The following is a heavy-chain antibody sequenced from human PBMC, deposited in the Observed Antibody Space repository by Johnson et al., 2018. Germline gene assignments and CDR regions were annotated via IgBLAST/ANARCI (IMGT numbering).Heavy chain of an antibody. D-gene: IGHD3-10*02. CDR1: GFTFSSYG. J-gene: IGHJ3*01. CDR3: AISPMLRAFDG. CDR2: ISSSA. V-gene: IGHV3-23*01. Sequence: VQLQQSGGGLVQPGGSLRLSCEASGFTFSSYGMSWVRQAPGKGLEWVSGISSSAYYADSVKGRLTISRDNSKKTLYLQMNSLRAEDTAVYYCAISPMLRAFDGWGQGTMVTVSS.